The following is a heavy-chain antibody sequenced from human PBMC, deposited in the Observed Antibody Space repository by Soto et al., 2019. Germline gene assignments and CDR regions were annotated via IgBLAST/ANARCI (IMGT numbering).Heavy chain of an antibody. CDR2: IWYDGSDK. CDR3: ARDRPYGGDGYNDY. D-gene: IGHD3-16*01. V-gene: IGHV3-33*01. Sequence: QVQLVESGGGVVQPGRSLRLSCAASGFTFSNYGMHWVRQPPGKGLEWVAVIWYDGSDKYYADSVKGRFTISRDNSKNTLFLQMNSLRVEDTAVYYCARDRPYGGDGYNDYWGQGTLVTVSS. CDR1: GFTFSNYG. J-gene: IGHJ4*02.